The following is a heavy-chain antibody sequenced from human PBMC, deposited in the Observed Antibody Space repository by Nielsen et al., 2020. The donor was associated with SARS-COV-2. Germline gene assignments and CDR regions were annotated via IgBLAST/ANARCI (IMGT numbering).Heavy chain of an antibody. V-gene: IGHV5-51*01. Sequence: GGSLRLSCKGSGYSFTSYWIGWVRQMPGKGLEWLGIIYPGDSDTRYSPSFQGQVTISADKSISTAYLQWSSLKASDTAMYYCARANQTTSYYDILTGRSPGWFDPWGQGTLVTVSS. J-gene: IGHJ5*02. CDR3: ARANQTTSYYDILTGRSPGWFDP. CDR1: GYSFTSYW. CDR2: IYPGDSDT. D-gene: IGHD3-9*01.